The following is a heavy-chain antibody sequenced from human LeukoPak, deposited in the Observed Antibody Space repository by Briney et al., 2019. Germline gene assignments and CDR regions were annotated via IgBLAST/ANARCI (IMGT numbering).Heavy chain of an antibody. J-gene: IGHJ4*02. Sequence: GGSLRLSCAASGFTFSSYAMHWVRQAPGKGLEWVAVISYDGSNKYYADSVKGRFTISRDNSKNTLYLQMNSLRAEDTAVYYCVKAGYYDSSGYGTHWGQGTLVTVSS. CDR1: GFTFSSYA. D-gene: IGHD3-22*01. V-gene: IGHV3-30-3*01. CDR3: VKAGYYDSSGYGTH. CDR2: ISYDGSNK.